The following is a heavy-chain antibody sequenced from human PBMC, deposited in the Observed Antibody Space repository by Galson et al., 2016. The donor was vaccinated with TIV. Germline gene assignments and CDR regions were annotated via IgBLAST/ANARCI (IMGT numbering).Heavy chain of an antibody. Sequence: SVKVSCKASGYRFIDHYLHWVRQAPGQGLEWIGWINPNSVGPIMSRNTPVRTNVAQKFQARVTMTRDRSISTAYKELTRLTSDDTAVYYSARARSTTRFGMDVWGQGTTVTVSS. CDR3: ARARSTTRFGMDV. J-gene: IGHJ6*02. V-gene: IGHV1-2*02. CDR1: GYRFIDHY. D-gene: IGHD6-13*01. CDR2: INPNSVGPIMSRNTPVRT.